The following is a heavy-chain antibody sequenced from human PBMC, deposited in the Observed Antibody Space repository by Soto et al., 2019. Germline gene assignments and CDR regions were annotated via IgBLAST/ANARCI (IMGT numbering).Heavy chain of an antibody. Sequence: TLSLTCPVSGGSISSGGYYWSWIRQHPGKGLEWIGYIYYSGSTYYNPSLKSRVTISVDTSKNQFSLKLSSVTAADTAVYYCARAGVRGFGELFDYWGQGTLVTSPQ. CDR2: IYYSGST. D-gene: IGHD3-10*01. V-gene: IGHV4-31*03. CDR3: ARAGVRGFGELFDY. CDR1: GGSISSGGYY. J-gene: IGHJ4*02.